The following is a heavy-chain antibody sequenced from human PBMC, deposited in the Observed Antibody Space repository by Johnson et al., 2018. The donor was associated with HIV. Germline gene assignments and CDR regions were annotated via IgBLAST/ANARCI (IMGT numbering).Heavy chain of an antibody. D-gene: IGHD6-13*01. V-gene: IGHV3-53*01. CDR1: GFTVRSNY. Sequence: VQLVESGGGLIQPGGSLRLSCEASGFTVRSNYISWVRQAPGKGLEWVSVIYSGGSTYYADSVKGRFTISRDNSKNTLYLQMNSLRAEDTAVYYCARDLVGVVAAAGPVGDASDIWGQGTMVTVSS. J-gene: IGHJ3*02. CDR2: IYSGGST. CDR3: ARDLVGVVAAAGPVGDASDI.